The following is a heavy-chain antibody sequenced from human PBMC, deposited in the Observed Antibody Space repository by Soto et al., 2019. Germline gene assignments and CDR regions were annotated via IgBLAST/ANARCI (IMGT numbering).Heavy chain of an antibody. D-gene: IGHD4-17*01. V-gene: IGHV4-39*01. Sequence: SETLSLTCAVSGDSISSSSSYYWGWIRQPPGKGLEWIGSMYYSGSNYYNPSLKSRVTISVDTSKNQFSLKLSSVTAADTAVYYCARYGSLFDYWGQGTLVTVSS. CDR3: ARYGSLFDY. CDR2: MYYSGSN. CDR1: GDSISSSSSYY. J-gene: IGHJ4*02.